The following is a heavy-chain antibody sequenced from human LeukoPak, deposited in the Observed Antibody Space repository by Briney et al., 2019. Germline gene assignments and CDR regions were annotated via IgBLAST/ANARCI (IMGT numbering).Heavy chain of an antibody. CDR3: AKESSGYYNDAFDT. CDR2: ISGSGGTT. D-gene: IGHD3-22*01. CDR1: GFTFSSYG. J-gene: IGHJ3*02. Sequence: PGGSLRLSCAVSGFTFSSYGMSWVRQAPGKGLEWVSAISGSGGTTYYSDSVKGRFTISRDKSKNTLFLQMSSLRAEDTALYYCAKESSGYYNDAFDTWGQGTTVTVSS. V-gene: IGHV3-23*01.